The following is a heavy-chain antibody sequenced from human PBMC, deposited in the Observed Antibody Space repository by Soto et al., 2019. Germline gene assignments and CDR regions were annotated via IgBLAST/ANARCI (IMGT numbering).Heavy chain of an antibody. J-gene: IGHJ6*02. CDR2: IYPGDSDT. D-gene: IGHD5-12*01. CDR1: GYSFTSYW. CDR3: ARGGYERWYYYYGMDV. V-gene: IGHV5-51*01. Sequence: GESLKISCKGSGYSFTSYWIGWVRQMPGKGLEWMGIIYPGDSDTRYSPSFQGQVTISADKSISTAYLQWSSLKASDTAMYYCARGGYERWYYYYGMDVWGQGTTVTVSS.